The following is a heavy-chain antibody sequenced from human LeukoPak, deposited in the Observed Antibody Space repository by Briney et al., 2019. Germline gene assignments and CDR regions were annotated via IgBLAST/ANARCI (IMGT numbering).Heavy chain of an antibody. CDR2: ISGSGGST. J-gene: IGHJ3*02. V-gene: IGHV3-23*01. CDR3: AKDPTSRTTGTTGGAFDI. D-gene: IGHD1-1*01. CDR1: GFTFSSYA. Sequence: AGGSLRLSCAASGFTFSSYAMSWVRQAPGKGLEWVSAISGSGGSTYYADSVKGRFTISRDNSKNTLYLQMNSLRAEDTAVYYCAKDPTSRTTGTTGGAFDIWGQGTMVTVSS.